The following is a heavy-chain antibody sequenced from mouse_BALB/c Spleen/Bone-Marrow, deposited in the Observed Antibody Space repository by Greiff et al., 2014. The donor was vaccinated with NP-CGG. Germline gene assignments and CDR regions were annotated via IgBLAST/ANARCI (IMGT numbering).Heavy chain of an antibody. CDR1: GFTFSSFG. J-gene: IGHJ3*01. Sequence: VQLKESGGGLVQPGGSRKLSCAASGFTFSSFGMHWVRQAPEKGLEWVAYISSGSSTIYYADTVKGRFTISRDNPKNTLFLQMTSLRSEDTAMYYCASPYYRYEGAWSAYWGQGTLVTVSA. CDR3: ASPYYRYEGAWSAY. CDR2: ISSGSSTI. D-gene: IGHD2-14*01. V-gene: IGHV5-17*02.